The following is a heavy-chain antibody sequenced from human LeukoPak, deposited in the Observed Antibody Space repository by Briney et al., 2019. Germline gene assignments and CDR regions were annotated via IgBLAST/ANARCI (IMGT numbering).Heavy chain of an antibody. D-gene: IGHD2-2*01. CDR1: GFIVSSNY. CDR3: ARDPGRVGDY. Sequence: PGGSLRLSCAVSGFIVSSNYMTWFRQAPGKGLECVSVIYSSGKTYYTDPVQGRFTISRDDSKNTLYLQMNNLRVEDTAVYYCARDPGRVGDYWGQGTLVTVSS. V-gene: IGHV3-53*01. J-gene: IGHJ4*02. CDR2: IYSSGKT.